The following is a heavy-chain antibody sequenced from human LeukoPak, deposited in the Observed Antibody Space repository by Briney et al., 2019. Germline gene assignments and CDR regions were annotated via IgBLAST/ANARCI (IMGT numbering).Heavy chain of an antibody. D-gene: IGHD3-22*01. CDR3: AKRDYSDATSYSPRFAS. CDR1: GFTFSSYA. J-gene: IGHJ4*02. Sequence: GGSLRLSCAASGFTFSSYALNWVRQAPGKGLEWVSGISGSGRRTFYGDSVKGRFTISRDNSKSTLYLQMNSLRDEDTAVYYCAKRDYSDATSYSPRFASWGRGTLGIVSA. CDR2: ISGSGRRT. V-gene: IGHV3-23*01.